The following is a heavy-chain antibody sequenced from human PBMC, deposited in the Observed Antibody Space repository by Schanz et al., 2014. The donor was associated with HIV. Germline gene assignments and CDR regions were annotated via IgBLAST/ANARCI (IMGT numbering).Heavy chain of an antibody. CDR3: AREWVYYYYYGMDV. Sequence: QVQLVESGGGVVQPGRSLRLSCTASGFTFSTYAMHWVRQAPGKGLDWVATVSGGGGSTYFADSVRGRFTISRDNAKNSLYLQMKSLRDEDTAVYYCAREWVYYYYYGMDVWGQGTTVTVSS. CDR1: GFTFSTYA. J-gene: IGHJ6*02. CDR2: VSGGGGST. V-gene: IGHV3-NL1*01. D-gene: IGHD6-13*01.